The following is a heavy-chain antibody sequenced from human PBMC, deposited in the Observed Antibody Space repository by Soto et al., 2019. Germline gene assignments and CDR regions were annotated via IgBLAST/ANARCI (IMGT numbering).Heavy chain of an antibody. Sequence: QVQLQESGPGLVKPSQTLSLTCTVSGGSISSGGYYWRWIRQHPGKGLEWIGYIYYSGSTYYNPSLKSRVTISVDTSKNQFSLKLSSVTAADTAVYYCARGSLGRTTVTTKIDYWGQGTLVTVSS. CDR1: GGSISSGGYY. CDR3: ARGSLGRTTVTTKIDY. CDR2: IYYSGST. V-gene: IGHV4-31*03. D-gene: IGHD4-17*01. J-gene: IGHJ4*02.